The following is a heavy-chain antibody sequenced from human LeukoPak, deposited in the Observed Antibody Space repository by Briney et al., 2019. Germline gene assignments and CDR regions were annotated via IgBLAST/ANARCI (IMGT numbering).Heavy chain of an antibody. CDR1: ELTFSSHA. J-gene: IGHJ6*02. CDR3: AKDLATIFGVVIGDFYYHGMDV. V-gene: IGHV3-23*01. D-gene: IGHD3-3*01. Sequence: GGSLRLPCAASELTFSSHAMNWVRQAPGKGLEWVSSISESGGSTYYTDSVKGRFTISRDNSKSTLYLQMNSLRAEDTAVYYCAKDLATIFGVVIGDFYYHGMDVWGQGTTVTVSS. CDR2: ISESGGST.